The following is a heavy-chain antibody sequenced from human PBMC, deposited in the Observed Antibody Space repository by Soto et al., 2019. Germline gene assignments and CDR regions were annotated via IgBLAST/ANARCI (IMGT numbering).Heavy chain of an antibody. J-gene: IGHJ6*02. D-gene: IGHD6-6*01. V-gene: IGHV5-51*01. CDR2: IYPGDSDT. CDR3: ARTRSFTLGFYYDGMDV. CDR1: GYIFASYW. Sequence: VESLKISCQGSGYIFASYWIGCVLQMPGKGLEWMGIIYPGDSDTRYSPSFQGQVTISADKSLRTAYLQWTSLKASDTALYYCARTRSFTLGFYYDGMDVWGQGTTVTVSS.